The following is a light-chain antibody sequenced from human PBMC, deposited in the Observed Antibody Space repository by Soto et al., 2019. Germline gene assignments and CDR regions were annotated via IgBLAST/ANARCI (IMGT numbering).Light chain of an antibody. CDR3: CSFAGAFDLI. Sequence: QSALTQPRSVSGSPGHSVTISCTGTSSDVRYYDYVSWYQQHPDKAPKLIIYDVTKRSSGVPDRFSASKSGDTASLTISGLQPEDEADYYCCSFAGAFDLIFGGGTQLTVL. V-gene: IGLV2-11*01. J-gene: IGLJ7*01. CDR1: SSDVRYYDY. CDR2: DVT.